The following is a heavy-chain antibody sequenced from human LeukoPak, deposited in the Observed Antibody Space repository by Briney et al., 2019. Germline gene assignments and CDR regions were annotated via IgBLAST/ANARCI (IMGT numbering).Heavy chain of an antibody. V-gene: IGHV4-30-2*01. CDR2: IYHSGST. CDR1: GGSISSGGYS. D-gene: IGHD5/OR15-5a*01. CDR3: ARGVYGDYFDY. J-gene: IGHJ4*02. Sequence: SETLSLTCAVSGGSISSGGYSWSWIRQPPGKGLEWIGYIYHSGSTYYNPSLKSRVTISVDRSKNQFSLKLSSVTAADTAVYYCARGVYGDYFDYWGQGTLVTVSS.